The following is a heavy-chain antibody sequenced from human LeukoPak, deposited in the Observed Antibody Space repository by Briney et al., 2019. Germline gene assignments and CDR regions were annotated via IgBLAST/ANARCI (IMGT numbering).Heavy chain of an antibody. CDR1: GFTFSSYA. CDR2: ISGSGGST. V-gene: IGHV3-23*01. CDR3: ARVWIAAPVESSHDY. Sequence: GGSLRLSCAASGFTFSSYAMSWVRQAPGKGLEWVSAISGSGGSTYYADSVKGRFTISRDNSKNTLYLRMNSLRAEDTAVYYCARVWIAAPVESSHDYWGQGTLVTVSS. D-gene: IGHD6-13*01. J-gene: IGHJ4*02.